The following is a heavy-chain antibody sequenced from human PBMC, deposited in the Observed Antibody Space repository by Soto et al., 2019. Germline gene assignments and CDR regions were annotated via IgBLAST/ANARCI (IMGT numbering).Heavy chain of an antibody. Sequence: GASVKVSCKVSGYTLTELSMHWVRQAPGKGLEWMGGFDPEDGETIYAQKFQGRVTMTEDTSTDTAYMELSSLRSEDTAVYYCARAGAIGVRDYYYYGMDVWGQGTTVTVSS. D-gene: IGHD2-2*02. CDR2: FDPEDGET. CDR1: GYTLTELS. J-gene: IGHJ6*02. V-gene: IGHV1-24*01. CDR3: ARAGAIGVRDYYYYGMDV.